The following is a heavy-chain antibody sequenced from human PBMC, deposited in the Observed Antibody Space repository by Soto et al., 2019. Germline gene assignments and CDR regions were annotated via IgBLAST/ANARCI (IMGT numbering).Heavy chain of an antibody. Sequence: SETLSLTCAVSGGSISSGGYSWSWIRQPPGKGLEWIGYISHSGSTHYNPSLKSRVTISVDRSKNQFSLKLSSVTAADTAVYYCARWFDPWGQGTLVTVSS. CDR2: ISHSGST. CDR3: ARWFDP. J-gene: IGHJ5*02. CDR1: GGSISSGGYS. V-gene: IGHV4-30-2*01.